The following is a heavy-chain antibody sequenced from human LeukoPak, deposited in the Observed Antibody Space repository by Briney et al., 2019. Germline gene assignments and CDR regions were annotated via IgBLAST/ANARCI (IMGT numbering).Heavy chain of an antibody. J-gene: IGHJ4*02. CDR2: VYYTGST. Sequence: SETLSLTCTVSGGSINSNYWSWIRQPPGKGLEWIGYVYYTGSTDYNPSLKSRVTISVDMSKNQFALKLSSVTAADTAVYYCARAVGSSSPLGYWGQGTLVTVSS. CDR3: ARAVGSSSPLGY. D-gene: IGHD2-2*01. V-gene: IGHV4-59*01. CDR1: GGSINSNY.